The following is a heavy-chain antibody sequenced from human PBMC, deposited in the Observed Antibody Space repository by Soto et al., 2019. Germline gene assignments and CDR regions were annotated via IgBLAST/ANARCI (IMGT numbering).Heavy chain of an antibody. CDR1: SGSITSSHW. CDR2: IYHTGSS. CDR3: ARLHIAMDV. J-gene: IGHJ6*04. D-gene: IGHD6-13*01. Sequence: ASETLSLTCAVSSGSITSSHWWSWVRQPPGKGLEWIGEIYHTGSSDYNPSLKSRVTMSVDKSKNQFSLQLTSVTAADTAVYFSARLHIAMDVWGKGTTVTVSS. V-gene: IGHV4-4*02.